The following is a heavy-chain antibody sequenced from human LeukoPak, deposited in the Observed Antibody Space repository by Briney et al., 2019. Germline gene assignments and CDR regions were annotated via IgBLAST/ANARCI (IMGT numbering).Heavy chain of an antibody. CDR3: ARRTSSGLLYFDY. D-gene: IGHD6-19*01. CDR2: IYYSGSTNYNSGST. CDR1: GGSISSYY. V-gene: IGHV4-59*08. Sequence: PSETLSLTCTVSGGSISSYYWSWIRQPPGKGLEWIGYIYYSGSTNYNSGSTNYNPSLKSRVTISVDASKNQFSLKVSSVTAADTAIYYCARRTSSGLLYFDYWGQGTLVTVSS. J-gene: IGHJ4*02.